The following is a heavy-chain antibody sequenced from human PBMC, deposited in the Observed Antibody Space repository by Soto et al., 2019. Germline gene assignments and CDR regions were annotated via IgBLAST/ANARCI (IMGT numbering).Heavy chain of an antibody. CDR3: ARALHDYGDLVHFDY. CDR1: GGTFSSYA. J-gene: IGHJ4*02. D-gene: IGHD4-17*01. Sequence: SVKVSCKASGGTFSSYAISWVRQAPGQGLEWMGGIIPIFGTANYAQKFQGRVTITADESTSTAYMELSSLRSEDTAVYYCARALHDYGDLVHFDYWGQGTLVTVSS. V-gene: IGHV1-69*13. CDR2: IIPIFGTA.